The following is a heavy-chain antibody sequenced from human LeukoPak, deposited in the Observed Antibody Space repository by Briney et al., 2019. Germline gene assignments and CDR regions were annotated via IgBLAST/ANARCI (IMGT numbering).Heavy chain of an antibody. CDR1: GGTFSSYA. CDR3: ARAQLPNYYYYYYMDV. Sequence: ASVKVSCKASGGTFSSYAISWVRQAPGQGLEWMGGIIPILGTANYAQKFQGRVTITTDESTSTAYMELSSLRSEDTAVYYCARAQLPNYYYYYYMDVWGKGTTVTVSS. CDR2: IIPILGTA. D-gene: IGHD2-2*01. J-gene: IGHJ6*03. V-gene: IGHV1-69*05.